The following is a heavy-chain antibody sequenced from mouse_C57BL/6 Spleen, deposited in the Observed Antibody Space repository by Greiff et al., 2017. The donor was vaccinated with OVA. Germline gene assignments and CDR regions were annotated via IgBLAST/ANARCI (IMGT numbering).Heavy chain of an antibody. D-gene: IGHD1-1*01. V-gene: IGHV1-55*01. CDR2: IYPGSGST. Sequence: QVQLQQSGAELVKPGASVKMSCKASGYTFTSYWITWVKQRPGQGLEWIGDIYPGSGSTNYNEKFKSKATLTVDTSSSTAYMQLSSLTSEDSAVYYCARWLTTVVATDYWGQGTTLTVSS. CDR3: ARWLTTVVATDY. CDR1: GYTFTSYW. J-gene: IGHJ2*01.